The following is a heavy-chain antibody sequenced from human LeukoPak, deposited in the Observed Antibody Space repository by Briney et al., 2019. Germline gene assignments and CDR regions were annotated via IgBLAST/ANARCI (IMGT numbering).Heavy chain of an antibody. Sequence: PGGSLRLSCAASGFTFSSYSMNWVRQAPGKGLEWVSSISSSSSYIYYADSVKGRFTISRDNAKNSLYLQMNSLRAEDTAVYYCAKDPQLERRPDDYWGQGTLVTVSS. J-gene: IGHJ4*02. CDR3: AKDPQLERRPDDY. CDR2: ISSSSSYI. V-gene: IGHV3-21*04. D-gene: IGHD1-1*01. CDR1: GFTFSSYS.